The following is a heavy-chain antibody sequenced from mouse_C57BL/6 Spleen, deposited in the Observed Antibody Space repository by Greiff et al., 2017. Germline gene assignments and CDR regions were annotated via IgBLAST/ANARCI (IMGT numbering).Heavy chain of an antibody. J-gene: IGHJ2*01. CDR2: IDPSDSDT. CDR3: ARGGHDSSSCFLDY. V-gene: IGHV1-69*01. Sequence: QVQLQQPGAELVMPGASVKLSCKASGYTFTSYWMHWVKQRPGQGLEWIGAIDPSDSDTNYNQKFKGKATLTVDKSSSTAYMQLSSLTSEDSAVDDCARGGHDSSSCFLDYWGQGTTLTVSS. CDR1: GYTFTSYW. D-gene: IGHD1-1*01.